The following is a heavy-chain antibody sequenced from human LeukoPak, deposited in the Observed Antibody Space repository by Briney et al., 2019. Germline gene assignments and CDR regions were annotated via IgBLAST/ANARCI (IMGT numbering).Heavy chain of an antibody. V-gene: IGHV3-7*01. J-gene: IGHJ4*02. Sequence: GGSLRLSCTASGFTLSSYWMGWVRQAPGKGLEWVANIKEDGSEKYYVDSVKGRLTISRDNAKNSLYLQMNSLRAEDTAVYYCARGATVTSIWGQGTLVTVSS. CDR2: IKEDGSEK. CDR3: ARGATVTSI. CDR1: GFTLSSYW. D-gene: IGHD4-17*01.